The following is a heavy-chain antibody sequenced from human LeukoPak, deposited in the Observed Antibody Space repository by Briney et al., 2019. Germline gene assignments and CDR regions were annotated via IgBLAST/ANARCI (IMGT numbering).Heavy chain of an antibody. CDR2: IKTDGSEQ. D-gene: IGHD3-10*01. Sequence: GGSLRLSCAASGFTFSSYWMNWVRQAPGKGLEWVASIKTDGSEQYYVGPVRGRFTISRAHAKNSLFLQMNILGADDTAVYCCGRVLPFATVRGVPSDYWGQGTLVTVSS. J-gene: IGHJ4*02. CDR1: GFTFSSYW. V-gene: IGHV3-7*03. CDR3: GRVLPFATVRGVPSDY.